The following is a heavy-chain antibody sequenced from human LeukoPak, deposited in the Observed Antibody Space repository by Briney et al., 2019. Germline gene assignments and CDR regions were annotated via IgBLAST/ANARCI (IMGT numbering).Heavy chain of an antibody. J-gene: IGHJ4*02. V-gene: IGHV3-30*18. CDR2: ISYDGSNK. CDR1: GFTFSSYG. CDR3: AKDPSPPPGSYYNGILYYFDY. Sequence: HPGGSLRLSCAASGFTFSSYGMHWVRQAPGKGLEWVAVISYDGSNKYYADSVKGRFTISRDNAKNSLYLQMNSLRAEDTALYYCAKDPSPPPGSYYNGILYYFDYWGQGTLVTVSS. D-gene: IGHD3-10*01.